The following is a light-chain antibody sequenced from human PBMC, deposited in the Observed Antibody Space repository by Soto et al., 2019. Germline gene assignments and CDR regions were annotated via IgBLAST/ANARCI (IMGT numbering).Light chain of an antibody. CDR2: DTS. J-gene: IGKJ1*01. V-gene: IGKV3-20*01. CDR3: DQYDSSPQT. Sequence: EIVLTQSPGTLSLSPGERATLSCSASQTVATNYLAWDQQKPGQAPRLLTHDTSNRATGIPYRFSGSGSGTTLTVTISGVEHEAFAVDSCDQYDSSPQTFGQGTKVEIK. CDR1: QTVATNY.